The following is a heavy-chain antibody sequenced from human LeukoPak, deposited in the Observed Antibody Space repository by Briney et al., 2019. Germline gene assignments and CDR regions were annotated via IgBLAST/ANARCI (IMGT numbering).Heavy chain of an antibody. CDR3: ARGDGYDDGYYYYGMDV. CDR1: GYTFTSYD. Sequence: ASVKVSCKASGYTFTSYDINWVRQATGQGLEWMGWMNPNSGNTGYAQKFQGRVTMTRNTSISTAYMELSSLRSEDTAVYYCARGDGYDDGYYYYGMDVWGQGTTVTVSS. J-gene: IGHJ6*02. V-gene: IGHV1-8*01. D-gene: IGHD5-12*01. CDR2: MNPNSGNT.